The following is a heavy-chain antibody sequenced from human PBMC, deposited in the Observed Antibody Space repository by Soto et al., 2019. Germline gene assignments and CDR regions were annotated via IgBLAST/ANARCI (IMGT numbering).Heavy chain of an antibody. J-gene: IGHJ5*02. V-gene: IGHV4-30-4*01. CDR3: DRSDSWGGFVAWLDP. D-gene: IGHD3-3*01. CDR1: CGTMGGRGYY. CDR2: IYYSGST. Sequence: SEPLRVTYSVSCGTMGGRGYYCSRIRQPPGKGLEWIGYIYYSGSTYYNPSLKSRVTISVDTSKNQFSLKLSSVTAADTAVFYCDRSDSWGGFVAWLDPRGQGTLVTV.